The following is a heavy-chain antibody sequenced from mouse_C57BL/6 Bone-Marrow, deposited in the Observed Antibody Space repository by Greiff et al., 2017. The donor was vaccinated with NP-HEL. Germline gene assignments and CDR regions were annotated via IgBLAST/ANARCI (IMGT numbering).Heavy chain of an antibody. D-gene: IGHD1-1*01. V-gene: IGHV1-55*01. Sequence: QVHVKQPGAELVKPGASVKMSCKASGYTFTSYWITWVKQRPGQGLEWIGDIYPGSGSTNYNEKFKSKATLTVDTSSSTAYMQLSSLTSEYSAVYYCAREDSTSVVARDYFDYWGQGTTLTVSS. CDR1: GYTFTSYW. CDR2: IYPGSGST. J-gene: IGHJ2*01. CDR3: AREDSTSVVARDYFDY.